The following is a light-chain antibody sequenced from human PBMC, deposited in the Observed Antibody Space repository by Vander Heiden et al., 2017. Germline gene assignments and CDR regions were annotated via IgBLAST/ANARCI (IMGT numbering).Light chain of an antibody. CDR3: PQCASYYS. Sequence: SPSTLSASVGDKVTITCRATQDITDWLAWYQQRPGEAPRLLIYKASNLESGVPSRFSGSGSGTQFTLTISSLQPDDSATYYCPQCASYYSFGQGTKVEIK. CDR2: KAS. CDR1: QDITDW. V-gene: IGKV1-5*03. J-gene: IGKJ2*03.